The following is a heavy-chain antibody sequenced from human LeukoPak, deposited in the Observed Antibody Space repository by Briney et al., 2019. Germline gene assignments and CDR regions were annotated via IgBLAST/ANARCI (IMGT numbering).Heavy chain of an antibody. CDR1: GFTFSSYA. D-gene: IGHD3-9*01. CDR2: ISGSGGST. J-gene: IGHJ4*02. V-gene: IGHV3-23*01. CDR3: ARVGLRYFDWFRRAFDY. Sequence: PGGSLRLSCAASGFTFSSYAMSWVRQAPGKGLEWVSAISGSGGSTYYADSVKGRFTISRDNSKNTLYLQMNSLRAEDTAVYYCARVGLRYFDWFRRAFDYWGQGTLVTVSS.